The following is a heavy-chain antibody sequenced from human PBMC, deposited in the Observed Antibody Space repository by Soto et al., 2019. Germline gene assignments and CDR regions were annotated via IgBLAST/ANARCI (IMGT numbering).Heavy chain of an antibody. D-gene: IGHD6-6*01. CDR2: ISWNSGSI. Sequence: EVQLVESGGGLVQPGRSLRLSCAASGFTFDDYAMHWVRQAPGKGLEWVSGISWNSGSIGYADSVKGRFTISRDNAKNSLYLQMNSLRAEDTALYYCAKSSRTHYYYYMDVWGKGTTVTVSS. CDR1: GFTFDDYA. J-gene: IGHJ6*03. CDR3: AKSSRTHYYYYMDV. V-gene: IGHV3-9*01.